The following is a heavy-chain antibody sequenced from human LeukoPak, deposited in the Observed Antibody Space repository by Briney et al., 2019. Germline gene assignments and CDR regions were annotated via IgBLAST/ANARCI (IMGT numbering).Heavy chain of an antibody. Sequence: SETLSLTCTVTGGSISSYYWSWIRQPPGKRLEWIGYIYSSGSANYNPSLKSRATISVDTSKNHFSLELRSVTTADSAVYYFGKGRAGGGYTTFDYWGQGTLVTVSS. V-gene: IGHV4-59*01. CDR1: GGSISSYY. CDR2: IYSSGSA. D-gene: IGHD3-16*01. CDR3: GKGRAGGGYTTFDY. J-gene: IGHJ4*02.